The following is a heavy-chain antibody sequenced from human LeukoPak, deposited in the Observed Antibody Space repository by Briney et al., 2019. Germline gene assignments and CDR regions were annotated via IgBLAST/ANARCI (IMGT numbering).Heavy chain of an antibody. D-gene: IGHD1-7*01. CDR1: GGSISSGDYY. V-gene: IGHV4-30-4*01. CDR3: ARALTGTTLDY. Sequence: PSQTLSLTCTVSGGSISSGDYYWSWIRQPPGKGLEWIGYIYYSGSTYYNPSLKSRVTISVDASKNQFSLKLSSVTAADTAVYYCARALTGTTLDYWGQGTLVTVSS. J-gene: IGHJ4*02. CDR2: IYYSGST.